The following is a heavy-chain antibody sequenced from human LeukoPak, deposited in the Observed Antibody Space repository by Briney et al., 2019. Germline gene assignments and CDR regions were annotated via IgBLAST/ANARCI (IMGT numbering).Heavy chain of an antibody. V-gene: IGHV3-48*02. D-gene: IGHD3-22*01. CDR3: ARDFGRGYAMDV. CDR1: QFTLTSYT. J-gene: IGHJ6*02. CDR2: IGPSGRII. Sequence: GGSLRLSCAVSQFTLTSYTMDWVRQAPGKGLEWVSLIGPSGRIISYADSVKSRFTISRDIAKNSLYLHMNSLRDEDTAVYYCARDFGRGYAMDVWCQGTTVTVFS.